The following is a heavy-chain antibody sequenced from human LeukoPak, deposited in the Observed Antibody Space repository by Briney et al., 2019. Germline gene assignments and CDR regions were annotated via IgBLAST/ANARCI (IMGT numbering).Heavy chain of an antibody. Sequence: GGSLRLSCAASGFTFSGVWMHWVRQAPGKGLMWVSRINDDGSSTRHADSVKGRFTISRDNAKNTLYLQMNSLRAEGTAVYYCARVSGPGMNEYYHLWGQGTLVTVSS. CDR1: GFTFSGVW. J-gene: IGHJ4*02. V-gene: IGHV3-74*01. D-gene: IGHD2-2*01. CDR3: ARVSGPGMNEYYHL. CDR2: INDDGSST.